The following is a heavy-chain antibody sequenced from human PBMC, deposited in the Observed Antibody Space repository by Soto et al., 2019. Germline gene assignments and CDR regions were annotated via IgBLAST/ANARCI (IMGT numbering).Heavy chain of an antibody. CDR2: INAGNGNT. V-gene: IGHV1-3*01. D-gene: IGHD3-22*01. Sequence: ASVKVSCKASGYTFTSYAMHWVRQAPGQRLEWMGWINAGNGNTKYSQKFQGRVTITRDTSASTAYMELSSLRSEDTAVYYCARDFSYYDSSGYYHGCYFDLWGRGTLVTVSS. J-gene: IGHJ2*01. CDR1: GYTFTSYA. CDR3: ARDFSYYDSSGYYHGCYFDL.